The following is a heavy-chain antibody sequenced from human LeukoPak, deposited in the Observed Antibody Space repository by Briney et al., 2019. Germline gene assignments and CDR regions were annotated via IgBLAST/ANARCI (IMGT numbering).Heavy chain of an antibody. V-gene: IGHV4-59*01. CDR1: GGSISSYY. CDR3: ARGAGGDYDS. Sequence: SETLSLTCTVSGGSISSYYWSWIRQPPGKGLEWIGYIYYSGSTNYNPSLKSRVTISVDTSKNQFSLKLSSVTAADTAVYCCARGAGGDYDSWGQGTLVTVSS. D-gene: IGHD5-12*01. CDR2: IYYSGST. J-gene: IGHJ5*02.